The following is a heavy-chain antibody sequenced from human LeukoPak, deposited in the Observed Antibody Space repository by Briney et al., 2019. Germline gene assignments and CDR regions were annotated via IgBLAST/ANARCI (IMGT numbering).Heavy chain of an antibody. Sequence: SVKVSCKASGYTFTSYDINWVRQATGQGLEWMGWMNPNSGNTGYAQKFQGRVTMTRNTSISTAYMELSSLRSEDTAVYYCARCYAGGFYDILTDWGQGTLVTVSS. CDR3: ARCYAGGFYDILTD. V-gene: IGHV1-8*01. CDR1: GYTFTSYD. CDR2: MNPNSGNT. J-gene: IGHJ4*02. D-gene: IGHD3-9*01.